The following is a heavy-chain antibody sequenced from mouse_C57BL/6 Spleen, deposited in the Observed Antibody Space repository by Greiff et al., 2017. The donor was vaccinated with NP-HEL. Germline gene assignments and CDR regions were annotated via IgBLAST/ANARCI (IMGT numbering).Heavy chain of an antibody. D-gene: IGHD1-1*01. CDR1: GFSLSTSGMG. J-gene: IGHJ1*03. V-gene: IGHV8-12*01. CDR2: IYWDDDK. Sequence: QVTLKVSGPGILQSSQTLSLSCSFSGFSLSTSGMGVSWIRPPSGKGLEWLAHIYWDDDKRSNPSLKSRLTTSKDTSRNQVFLKITSVDTADTATYYCARRADYYGSSYGYFDVWGTGTTVTVSS. CDR3: ARRADYYGSSYGYFDV.